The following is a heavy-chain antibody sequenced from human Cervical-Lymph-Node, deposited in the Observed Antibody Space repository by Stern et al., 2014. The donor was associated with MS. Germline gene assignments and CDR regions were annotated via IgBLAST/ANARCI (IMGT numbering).Heavy chain of an antibody. J-gene: IGHJ4*02. CDR1: GGSISDYY. CDR2: IYYSGST. Sequence: QVQLQESGPGLVKPSETLSLTCTISGGSISDYYWSWIRQPPAKGLEWIGYIYYSGSTKYNPSLKSRVSMSVDTSKKQFSLELRSVTAADTAVYYCATRDAYNYFDYWGQGTPVTVSS. V-gene: IGHV4-59*03. CDR3: ATRDAYNYFDY. D-gene: IGHD5-24*01.